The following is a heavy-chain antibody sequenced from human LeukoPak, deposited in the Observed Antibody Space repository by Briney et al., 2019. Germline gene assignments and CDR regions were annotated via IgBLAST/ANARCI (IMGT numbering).Heavy chain of an antibody. CDR3: AREAMVRGVTNFDY. V-gene: IGHV1-69*05. CDR1: GGTFTSYA. CDR2: IIPIFGTA. D-gene: IGHD3-10*01. J-gene: IGHJ4*02. Sequence: ASVKVSCKASGGTFTSYAISWVRQAPGQGLEWMGGIIPIFGTANYAQKFQGRVRITTDESTSTAYMELSSLRSEDTAVYYCAREAMVRGVTNFDYWGQGTLVTVSS.